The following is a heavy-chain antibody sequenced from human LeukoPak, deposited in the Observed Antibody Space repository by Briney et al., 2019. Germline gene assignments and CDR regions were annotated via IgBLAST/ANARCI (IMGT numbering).Heavy chain of an antibody. D-gene: IGHD6-6*01. CDR3: ARDSSSSASWWFDP. CDR2: INPNGGTT. CDR1: GYTFIRHW. Sequence: ASVKVPCKASGYTFIRHWMHWVRQAPGQGLEWMGVINPNGGTTIYAQKLQGRVTLTRDMSTSTLYMELSSLTSEDTAVYYCARDSSSSASWWFDPWGQGTLVTVSS. V-gene: IGHV1-46*01. J-gene: IGHJ5*02.